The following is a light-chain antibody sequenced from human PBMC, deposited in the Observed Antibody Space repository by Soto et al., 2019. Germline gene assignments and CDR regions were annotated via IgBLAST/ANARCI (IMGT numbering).Light chain of an antibody. CDR2: LNSDGSH. CDR3: QTWEV. CDR1: SGHSSYA. Sequence: QSVLTQSPSASASLGASVKLTCTLSSGHSSYAIAWHQQQPEKGPRYLMKLNSDGSHSKGDGIPDRFSGSSSGAERYLTISSLHSEDEADYYCQTWEVFGGGTKLTVL. V-gene: IGLV4-69*02. J-gene: IGLJ2*01.